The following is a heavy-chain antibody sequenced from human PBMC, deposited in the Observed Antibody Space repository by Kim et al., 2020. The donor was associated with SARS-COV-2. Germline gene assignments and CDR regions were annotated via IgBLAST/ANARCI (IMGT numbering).Heavy chain of an antibody. Sequence: GGSLRLSCAASGFTFSSYGMHWVRQAPGKGLEWVAVIWYDGSNKYYADSVKGRFTISRDNSKNTLYLQMNSLRAEDTAVYYCARDEGSSSEYDILRYYGMDVWGQGTTVTVSS. CDR2: IWYDGSNK. V-gene: IGHV3-33*01. D-gene: IGHD3-9*01. CDR1: GFTFSSYG. J-gene: IGHJ6*02. CDR3: ARDEGSSSEYDILRYYGMDV.